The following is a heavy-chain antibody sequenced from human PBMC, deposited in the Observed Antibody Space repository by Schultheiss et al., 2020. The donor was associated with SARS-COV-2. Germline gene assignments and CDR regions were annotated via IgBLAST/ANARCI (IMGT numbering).Heavy chain of an antibody. CDR3: ARGGGIAARPVWFDP. J-gene: IGHJ5*02. Sequence: SETLSLTFAVSGGSISSSNWWSWVRQPPGKGLEWIGEINHSGSTNYNPSLKSRVTISVDTSKNQFSLKLSSVTAADTAVYYCARGGGIAARPVWFDPWGQGTLVTVSS. CDR1: GGSISSSNW. D-gene: IGHD6-6*01. V-gene: IGHV4-4*02. CDR2: INHSGST.